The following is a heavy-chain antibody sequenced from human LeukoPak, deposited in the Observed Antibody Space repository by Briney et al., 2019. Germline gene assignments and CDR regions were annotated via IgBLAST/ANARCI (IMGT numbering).Heavy chain of an antibody. Sequence: SETLSLTCTVSGGSISSGGYYWSWIRQPPGKGLEWIGYIYHSGSTHYNPSLKSRVTISVDRSKNQFSLKVSSVTAADTAVYYCAREDTAMVYDYWGQGTLVTVSS. V-gene: IGHV4-30-2*01. J-gene: IGHJ4*02. D-gene: IGHD5-18*01. CDR2: IYHSGST. CDR3: AREDTAMVYDY. CDR1: GGSISSGGYY.